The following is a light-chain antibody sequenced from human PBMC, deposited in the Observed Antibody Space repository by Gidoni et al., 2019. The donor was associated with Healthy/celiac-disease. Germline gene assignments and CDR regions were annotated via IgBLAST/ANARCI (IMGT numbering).Light chain of an antibody. CDR1: QSVLYSSNNKNY. CDR3: QQYYSTPFT. V-gene: IGKV4-1*01. J-gene: IGKJ3*01. Sequence: DIVMTPSPNSLAVSLGERATINCKSSQSVLYSSNNKNYVAWYQQKPGQPPKLLIYWASTRESGVPDRFSGSGSGTDFTLTISSLQAEDVAVYYCQQYYSTPFTFGPGTKVDIK. CDR2: WAS.